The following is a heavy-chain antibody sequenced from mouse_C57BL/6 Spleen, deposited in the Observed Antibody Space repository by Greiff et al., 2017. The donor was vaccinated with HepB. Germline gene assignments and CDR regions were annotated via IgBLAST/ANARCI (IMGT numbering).Heavy chain of an antibody. Sequence: EVQGVESGGGLVKPGGSLKLSCAASGFTFSDYGMHWVRQAPEKGLEWVAYISSGSSTIYYADTVKGRFTISRDNAKNTLFLQMTSLRSEDTAMYYCASSSRYYGSSYWYFDVWGTGTTVTVSS. CDR1: GFTFSDYG. CDR3: ASSSRYYGSSYWYFDV. V-gene: IGHV5-17*01. CDR2: ISSGSSTI. D-gene: IGHD1-1*01. J-gene: IGHJ1*03.